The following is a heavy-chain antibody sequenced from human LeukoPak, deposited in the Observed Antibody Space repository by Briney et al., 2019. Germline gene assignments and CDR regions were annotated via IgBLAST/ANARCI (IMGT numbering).Heavy chain of an antibody. V-gene: IGHV3-48*03. CDR3: ARGYGSGSSHIDY. D-gene: IGHD3-10*01. CDR2: ISSSGTTT. Sequence: GGSLRLSCAASGFTFSSHEMNWVRQAPGKGLEWVSYISSSGTTTYYAASVKGRFTISRDNAKNSLYLQMNSLRAEDTAVYYCARGYGSGSSHIDYWGQGTLVTVSS. J-gene: IGHJ4*02. CDR1: GFTFSSHE.